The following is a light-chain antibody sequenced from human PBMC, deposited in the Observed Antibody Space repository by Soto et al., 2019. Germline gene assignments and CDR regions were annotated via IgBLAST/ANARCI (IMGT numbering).Light chain of an antibody. CDR2: EVS. V-gene: IGKV2D-29*02. CDR1: QSLLHITGETF. Sequence: DVVMPQSPLSLSVTPGQPASISCKSSQSLLHITGETFLFWYLQKPGQSPQLLIYEVSTRVSGVPDRFSGSGSGTDFTLEISRVETDDVGIYYCMQSTQRPPAFGQGTRLGIE. CDR3: MQSTQRPPA. J-gene: IGKJ5*01.